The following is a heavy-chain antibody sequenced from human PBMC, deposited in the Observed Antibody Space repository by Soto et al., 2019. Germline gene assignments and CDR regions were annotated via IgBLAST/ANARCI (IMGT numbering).Heavy chain of an antibody. V-gene: IGHV1-2*04. CDR2: INPNSGGT. D-gene: IGHD6-13*01. J-gene: IGHJ6*03. CDR1: GYTFTGYY. CDR3: ARGGAAAHRTPYYYYYMDV. Sequence: GASVKVSCKASGYTFTGYYMHWVRQAPGQGLEWMGWINPNSGGTNYAQKFQGWVTMTRDTSISTAYMELSRLGSDDTAVYYCARGGAAAHRTPYYYYYMDVWGKGTTVTVSS.